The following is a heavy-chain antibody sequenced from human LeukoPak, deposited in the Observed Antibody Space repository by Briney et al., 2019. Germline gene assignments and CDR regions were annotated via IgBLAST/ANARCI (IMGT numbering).Heavy chain of an antibody. CDR1: GYTLTELS. Sequence: GASVKVSCKVSGYTLTELSMHWVRQAPGKGLEWMGGFDPEDGETIFAQKFQGRVTMTEDTSTDTAYMELSSLRSEDTAVYYCATLIGNYYDSSGRGYYFDYWGQGTLVTVSS. CDR2: FDPEDGET. D-gene: IGHD3-22*01. CDR3: ATLIGNYYDSSGRGYYFDY. V-gene: IGHV1-24*01. J-gene: IGHJ4*02.